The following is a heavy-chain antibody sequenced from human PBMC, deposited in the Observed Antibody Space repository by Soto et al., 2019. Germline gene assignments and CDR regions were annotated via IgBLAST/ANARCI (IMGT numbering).Heavy chain of an antibody. CDR3: ARGGPSSKWLDP. Sequence: PSQTLSLTCAISGDSVSSNSAAWNWIRQSPSGGLEWLGRTYYRSKWYSVSAVSVKSRATIKPDTSKNQFSLKLTSLTATDTAVYYCARGGPSSKWLDPWGQGTLVTVSS. CDR1: GDSVSSNSAA. V-gene: IGHV6-1*01. CDR2: TYYRSKWYS. J-gene: IGHJ5*02.